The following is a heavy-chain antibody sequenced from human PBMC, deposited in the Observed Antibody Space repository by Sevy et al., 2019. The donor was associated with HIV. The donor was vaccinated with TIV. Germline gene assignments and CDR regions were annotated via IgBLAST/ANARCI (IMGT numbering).Heavy chain of an antibody. CDR3: ARRVAGEPYYYRMDV. CDR2: IYYSGST. V-gene: IGHV4-59*01. Sequence: SETLSLTCTVSGGSINSYYWNWIRQPPGKGLEWIGHIYYSGSTKYNPSLKSRVTISVDTSKNQLSLKLNSVTAADTAVYYCARRVAGEPYYYRMDVWGQGTTVTVSS. CDR1: GGSINSYY. D-gene: IGHD3-16*01. J-gene: IGHJ6*02.